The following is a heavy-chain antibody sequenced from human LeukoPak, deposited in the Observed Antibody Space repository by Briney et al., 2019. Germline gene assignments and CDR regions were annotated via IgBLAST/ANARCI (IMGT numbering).Heavy chain of an antibody. D-gene: IGHD6-19*01. Sequence: SVKVSCKASGGTFSSYAISWVRQAPGQGLEWMGRIIPILGIANYAQKFQGRVTITADKSTSTAYMELSSLRSEGTAVYYCARDVEQWLFDYWGQGTLVTVSS. CDR3: ARDVEQWLFDY. CDR1: GGTFSSYA. CDR2: IIPILGIA. V-gene: IGHV1-69*04. J-gene: IGHJ4*02.